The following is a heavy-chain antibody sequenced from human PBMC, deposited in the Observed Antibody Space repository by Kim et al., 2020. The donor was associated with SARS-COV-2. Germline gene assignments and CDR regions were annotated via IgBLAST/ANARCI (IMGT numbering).Heavy chain of an antibody. CDR1: GFIFRNHY. CDR2: IKDDGTES. Sequence: GGSLRLSCVGSGFIFRNHYMSWVRQAPGKGPEWVATIKDDGTESYYVDSMKGRLTLSRDNDNNSLYLQINSLRAEDTAIYYCGRGVASVDWTWGQGTRGT. CDR3: GRGVASVDWT. J-gene: IGHJ5*02. D-gene: IGHD1-1*01. V-gene: IGHV3-7*03.